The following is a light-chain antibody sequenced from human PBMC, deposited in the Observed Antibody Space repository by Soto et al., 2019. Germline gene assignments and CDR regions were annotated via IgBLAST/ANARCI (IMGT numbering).Light chain of an antibody. CDR2: AAS. Sequence: SFLSASVGDRVTITCRASQAISSFLAWYQQKPGKAPKLLIYAASTLQGGVPSRFSGSGSGTQFTLTISSLQPEDFATYYCQQLHSYPRTFGGGTKVDIK. CDR1: QAISSF. CDR3: QQLHSYPRT. V-gene: IGKV1-9*01. J-gene: IGKJ4*01.